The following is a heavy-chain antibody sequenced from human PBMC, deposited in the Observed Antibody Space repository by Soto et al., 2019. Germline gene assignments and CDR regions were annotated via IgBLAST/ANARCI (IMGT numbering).Heavy chain of an antibody. CDR2: IYYSGST. V-gene: IGHV4-39*01. CDR1: GGSISSSSYY. Sequence: QLQLQESGPGLVKPSETLSLTCTVSGGSISSSSYYWGWIRQPPGKGLEWIGSIYYSGSTYYNPSLKSRVTISVDTSKNQFSLKLSSVTAADTAVYYCARHAESYYDSSGYQDLRADDAFDIWGQGTMVTVSS. CDR3: ARHAESYYDSSGYQDLRADDAFDI. D-gene: IGHD3-22*01. J-gene: IGHJ3*02.